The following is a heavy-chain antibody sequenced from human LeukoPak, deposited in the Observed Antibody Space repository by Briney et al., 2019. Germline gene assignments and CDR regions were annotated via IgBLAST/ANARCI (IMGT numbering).Heavy chain of an antibody. CDR3: ARASGSYWWFDS. V-gene: IGHV1-2*02. CDR1: GSTFTDYY. D-gene: IGHD1-26*01. Sequence: ASVKVSCKASGSTFTDYYMHWVRQAPGQGLEWMGCVNPNSGDTNYAQKFQGSVTMTRDTSISTVYMELSRLRSDDTAVYYCARASGSYWWFDSWGQGTLVTVSS. CDR2: VNPNSGDT. J-gene: IGHJ5*01.